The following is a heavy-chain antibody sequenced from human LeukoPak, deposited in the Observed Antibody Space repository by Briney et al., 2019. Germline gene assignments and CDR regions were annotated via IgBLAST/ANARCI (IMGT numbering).Heavy chain of an antibody. J-gene: IGHJ5*02. CDR3: ARVSDIVYSRGFDP. CDR1: GYSFTTYN. CDR2: INATDGST. Sequence: ASVKVSCKASGYSFTTYNVHWVRQAPRQGLEWMGIINATDGSTSYAQNFQGRLTVTRDTSTSTVYMELSSLRSEDTAVYYCARVSDIVYSRGFDPWGQGTLVTVSS. V-gene: IGHV1-46*01. D-gene: IGHD2-15*01.